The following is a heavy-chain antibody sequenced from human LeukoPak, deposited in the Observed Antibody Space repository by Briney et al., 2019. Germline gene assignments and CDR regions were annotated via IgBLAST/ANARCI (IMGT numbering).Heavy chain of an antibody. CDR1: GYTFTGYY. CDR3: VTGRTIFYYYMDV. V-gene: IGHV1-2*02. J-gene: IGHJ6*03. CDR2: IKPNSGDT. Sequence: GASVKVSCKASGYTFTGYYMHWVRQAPGQGLEWMGWIKPNSGDTKYAQKFQGRVTMTRDTSTSTVYMELSRLRFDDTAVYYCVTGRTIFYYYMDVWGKGTTVTISS. D-gene: IGHD3-3*02.